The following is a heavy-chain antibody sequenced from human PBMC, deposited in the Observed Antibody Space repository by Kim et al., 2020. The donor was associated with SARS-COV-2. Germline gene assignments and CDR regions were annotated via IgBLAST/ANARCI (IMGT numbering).Heavy chain of an antibody. CDR1: GFTFSSYA. Sequence: GGSLRLSCAASGFTFSSYAMHWVRQAPGKGLEWVAVMSSDGSNKHYADSVKGRLTISRDISTNTLYLQMSSLRPEDTALYYCAREGSGLAYSYGKDAFD. D-gene: IGHD5-18*01. V-gene: IGHV3-30*04. CDR3: AREGSGLAYSYGKDAFD. CDR2: MSSDGSNK. J-gene: IGHJ3*02.